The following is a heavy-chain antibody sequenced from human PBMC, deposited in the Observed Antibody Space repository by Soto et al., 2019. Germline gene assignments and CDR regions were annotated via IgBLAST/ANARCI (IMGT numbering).Heavy chain of an antibody. CDR1: GDSVSSNSAA. CDR2: TYYRSKWYN. V-gene: IGHV6-1*01. CDR3: AREPFPWGGGAAAGMGVDWYFDL. D-gene: IGHD6-13*01. Sequence: QTLSLTCAISGDSVSSNSAAWNWIRQSPSRGLEWLGRTYYRSKWYNDYAVSVKSRITISPDTSKNQFSLQLNSVTPEDTAVYYCAREPFPWGGGAAAGMGVDWYFDLWGRGTLVTVSS. J-gene: IGHJ2*01.